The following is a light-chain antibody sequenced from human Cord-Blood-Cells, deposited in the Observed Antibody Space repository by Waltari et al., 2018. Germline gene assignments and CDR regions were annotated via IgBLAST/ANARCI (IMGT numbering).Light chain of an antibody. CDR1: SSNIGSTY. V-gene: IGLV1-47*01. CDR3: AAWDDSLSGWV. Sequence: QSVLTQPPSASGTPGPRVTISCSGSSSNIGSTYVYWYPQLPGTAPKLLIYRNNQRPSGVPDRFSGSKSGTSASLAISGLRSEDEADYYCAAWDDSLSGWVFGGGTKLTVL. CDR2: RNN. J-gene: IGLJ3*02.